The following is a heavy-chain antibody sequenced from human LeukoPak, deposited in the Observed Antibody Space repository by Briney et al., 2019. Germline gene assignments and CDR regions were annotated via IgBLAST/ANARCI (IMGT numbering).Heavy chain of an antibody. CDR3: ARSLKWNLAAFDY. D-gene: IGHD1-1*01. CDR1: GLLFNNYP. V-gene: IGHV3-23*01. CDR2: IITTANT. J-gene: IGHJ4*02. Sequence: ETLSLTRPVPGLLFNNYPMKCLRHALGNGLELVSTIITTANTIYTDSVKGRFTISRDNSTNTLYLLVTSLRAEDTAVYYCARSLKWNLAAFDYWGQGILVTVSS.